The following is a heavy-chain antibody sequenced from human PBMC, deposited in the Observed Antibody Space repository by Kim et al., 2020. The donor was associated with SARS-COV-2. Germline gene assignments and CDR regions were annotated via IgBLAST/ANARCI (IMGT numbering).Heavy chain of an antibody. J-gene: IGHJ4*02. CDR3: ARDLGAFYSGSDY. CDR2: ISAYTGDK. Sequence: ASVKVSCKGSGYSFPTYGISWVRQAPGKGLEWMGWISAYTGDKNSAQKFQDRVTLTTDTSKRTAYMEMTSLTPADTAVYYCARDLGAFYSGSDYWGQGTL. CDR1: GYSFPTYG. D-gene: IGHD1-26*01. V-gene: IGHV1-18*01.